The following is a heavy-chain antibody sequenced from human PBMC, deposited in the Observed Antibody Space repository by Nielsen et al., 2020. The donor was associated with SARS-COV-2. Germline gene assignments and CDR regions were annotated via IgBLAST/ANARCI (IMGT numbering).Heavy chain of an antibody. CDR1: GGSISSSSYY. D-gene: IGHD3-3*01. J-gene: IGHJ6*03. CDR2: IYYSGST. V-gene: IGHV4-39*07. Sequence: SETLSLTCTVSGGSISSSSYYWGWIRQPPGKGLEWIGSIYYSGSTYYNPSLKSRVTISVDTSKNQFSLKLSSVTAADTAVYYCARSPYDFWSGWDYYYYMDVWGKGTTVTVSS. CDR3: ARSPYDFWSGWDYYYYMDV.